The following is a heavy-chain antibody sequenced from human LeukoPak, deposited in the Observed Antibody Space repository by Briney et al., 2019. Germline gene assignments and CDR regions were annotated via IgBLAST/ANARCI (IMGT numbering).Heavy chain of an antibody. Sequence: GASVKVSCKASGYTFTSYDINWVRQATGHGLEWMGWMNPNSGNTGYAQKFQGRVTMTRNTSISTAYMELSSLRSEDTAVYNCASKNRITIFGVVGPYYMDVWGKGTTVTVSS. CDR3: ASKNRITIFGVVGPYYMDV. CDR2: MNPNSGNT. J-gene: IGHJ6*03. V-gene: IGHV1-8*01. D-gene: IGHD3-3*01. CDR1: GYTFTSYD.